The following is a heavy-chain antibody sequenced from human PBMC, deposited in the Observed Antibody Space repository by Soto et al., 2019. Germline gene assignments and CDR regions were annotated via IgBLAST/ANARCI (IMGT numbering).Heavy chain of an antibody. V-gene: IGHV6-1*01. CDR2: TYYRSNWYT. J-gene: IGHJ4*02. CDR1: GDSVSSTSTA. D-gene: IGHD6-19*01. Sequence: SQTLSLTCTISGDSVSSTSTAWSWIRQSPSRGLEWLGRTYYRSNWYTDYAVSVKSRITISPDTSKNQFSLQLNSVTPEDTAVYYCARGSYYSGWVWGQGTLVTVSS. CDR3: ARGSYYSGWV.